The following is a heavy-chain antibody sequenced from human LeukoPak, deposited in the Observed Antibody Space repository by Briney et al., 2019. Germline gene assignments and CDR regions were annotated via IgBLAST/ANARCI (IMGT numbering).Heavy chain of an antibody. CDR2: ISTRNTI. CDR3: AKDREGSGSYYDAFDI. CDR1: GFTFSSYS. Sequence: PGGSLRLSCEVSGFTFSSYSLNWVRRAPGKGLEWLSYISTRNTIYYRDSVKGRFTISRDNAKNSLFLQMNSLRAEDTALYYCAKDREGSGSYYDAFDIWGQGTMVTVSS. V-gene: IGHV3-48*01. J-gene: IGHJ3*02. D-gene: IGHD3-10*01.